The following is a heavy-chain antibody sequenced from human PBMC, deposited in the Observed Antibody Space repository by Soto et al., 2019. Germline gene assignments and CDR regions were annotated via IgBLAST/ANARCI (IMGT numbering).Heavy chain of an antibody. V-gene: IGHV3-30-3*01. Sequence: QVQLVESGGGVVQPRRSLRLSCAASGFTFSSYAMHWVRQAPGKGLEWVAVISYDGSNKYYADSVKGRFTISRDNSKNTLYLQMNSLRAEDTAVYYCARDRVTMVRGVIITRKGFDYWGQGTLVTVSS. CDR2: ISYDGSNK. D-gene: IGHD3-10*01. J-gene: IGHJ4*02. CDR3: ARDRVTMVRGVIITRKGFDY. CDR1: GFTFSSYA.